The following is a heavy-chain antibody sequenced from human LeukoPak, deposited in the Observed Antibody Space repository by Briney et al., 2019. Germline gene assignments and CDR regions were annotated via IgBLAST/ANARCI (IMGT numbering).Heavy chain of an antibody. J-gene: IGHJ4*02. CDR3: AREVGAADSKHFDF. CDR2: INPHSGGT. V-gene: IGHV1-2*02. D-gene: IGHD2-15*01. CDR1: GYTFTGYY. Sequence: ASVKVSCKASGYTFTGYYIHWVRHAPGQGLEWMGWINPHSGGTNYAQKFQGRATMTRDTSITTAYMELSRLRSDDTAVYYCAREVGAADSKHFDFWGQGTLVTVSS.